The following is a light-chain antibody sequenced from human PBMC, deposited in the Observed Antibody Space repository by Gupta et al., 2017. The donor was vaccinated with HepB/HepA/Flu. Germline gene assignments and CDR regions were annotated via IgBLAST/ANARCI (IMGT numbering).Light chain of an antibody. V-gene: IGKV1-39*01. CDR1: QSIIRY. CDR3: QQSDSIPIT. Sequence: DIQMTQSPSSLSASVGDRVTITCRASQSIIRYLNWYQQKPGKAPKVLIYGTSSVQSGVPSRFSGSGSGTDFTLTISRLQPEDFVTYYCQQSDSIPITFGQGTLLEIK. J-gene: IGKJ5*01. CDR2: GTS.